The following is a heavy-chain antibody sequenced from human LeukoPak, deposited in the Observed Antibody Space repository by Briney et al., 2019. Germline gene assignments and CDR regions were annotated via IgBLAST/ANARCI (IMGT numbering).Heavy chain of an antibody. Sequence: PGGSLRLSCAASGFTFSSYSMNWVRQAPGKGLEWVSSISTSSSYIYYAGSVKGRFTISRDNARNSPFLQLNSLRAEDTAVYYCAKTGYYYDRSDYYYDRSRYFDLWGRGTLVTVSS. CDR2: ISTSSSYI. CDR1: GFTFSSYS. CDR3: AKTGYYYDRSDYYYDRSRYFDL. D-gene: IGHD3-22*01. V-gene: IGHV3-21*01. J-gene: IGHJ2*01.